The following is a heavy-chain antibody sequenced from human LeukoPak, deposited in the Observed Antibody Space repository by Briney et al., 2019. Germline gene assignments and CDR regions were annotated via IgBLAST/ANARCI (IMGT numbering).Heavy chain of an antibody. J-gene: IGHJ3*02. V-gene: IGHV3-66*01. CDR2: IYSGGST. CDR1: GFTVSSNY. Sequence: GGSLRLSCAASGFTVSSNYMSWVRQAPGKGLEWVSVIYSGGSTYCADSVKGRFTISRDNSKNTLYLQMNSLRAEDTAVYYCARDCPSDGDCYPERDAFDIWGQGTMVTVSS. CDR3: ARDCPSDGDCYPERDAFDI. D-gene: IGHD2-21*02.